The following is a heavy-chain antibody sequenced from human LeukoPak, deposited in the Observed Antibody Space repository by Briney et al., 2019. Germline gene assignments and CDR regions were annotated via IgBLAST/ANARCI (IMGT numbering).Heavy chain of an antibody. CDR1: GFTFGDYG. V-gene: IGHV3-49*04. D-gene: IGHD3-22*01. J-gene: IGHJ4*02. Sequence: GGSPRLSCIGSGFTFGDYGMSWVRQAPGKGLEWVGFIRSKAYGGTTEYAASVKGRFTISRDDSRSIAYLQMNSLKTEDTAVYYCIRGDYYDSSGYYLLFDYWGQGTLVTVSS. CDR3: IRGDYYDSSGYYLLFDY. CDR2: IRSKAYGGTT.